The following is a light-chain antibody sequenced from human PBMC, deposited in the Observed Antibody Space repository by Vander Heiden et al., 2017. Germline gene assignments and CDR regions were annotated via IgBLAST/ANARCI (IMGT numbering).Light chain of an antibody. CDR1: SSDVGGYNY. J-gene: IGLJ2*01. CDR2: EVS. Sequence: QSALTTPASVSGSPGQSITISCTGTSSDVGGYNYVSWYQQHPGKAPKLMIYEVSNRPSGVSNRFSGSKSGNTASLTISGLQAEDEADYYCSSYTSSSTLVFGGGTKLTVL. V-gene: IGLV2-14*01. CDR3: SSYTSSSTLV.